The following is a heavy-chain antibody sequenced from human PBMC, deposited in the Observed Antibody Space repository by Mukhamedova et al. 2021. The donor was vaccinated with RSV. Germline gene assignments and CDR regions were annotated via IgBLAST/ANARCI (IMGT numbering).Heavy chain of an antibody. Sequence: NYTMNWVRQAPGKGLEWVSSISSSSSYIYYADSVKGRFIISRDNAKNSLYLQMNSLRAEDTALYYCAGRLAPDYWGQGILVTVSS. J-gene: IGHJ4*02. CDR3: AGRLAPDY. V-gene: IGHV3-21*06. CDR2: ISSSSSYI. CDR1: NYT. D-gene: IGHD3-9*01.